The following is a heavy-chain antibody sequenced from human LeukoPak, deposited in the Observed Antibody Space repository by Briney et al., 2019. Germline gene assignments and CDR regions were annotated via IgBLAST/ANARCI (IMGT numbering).Heavy chain of an antibody. Sequence: ASVKVSCKASGYTFTGYYMHWVRQAPGQGLEWLGWINPNSGDTNFAQKFQGRVTMTRDTSINTAYMELSGLRSDDTAVYYCAREDLYNYPLDFWGQGTLVTVSS. D-gene: IGHD5-24*01. CDR1: GYTFTGYY. CDR2: INPNSGDT. V-gene: IGHV1-2*02. CDR3: AREDLYNYPLDF. J-gene: IGHJ1*01.